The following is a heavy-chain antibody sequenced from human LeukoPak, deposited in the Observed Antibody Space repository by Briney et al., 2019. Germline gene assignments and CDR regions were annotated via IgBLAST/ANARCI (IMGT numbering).Heavy chain of an antibody. CDR3: ARDNSIADRGWWFDP. D-gene: IGHD4-23*01. Sequence: ASVKVSCKSSGYIFTNHYMHWVRQAPGQGLEWMGLINPSGISTLYAEKFRGRIIMTRDMSTATDYMELSSLRSEDTAVYYCARDNSIADRGWWFDPWGQGTLVTVSS. CDR2: INPSGIST. V-gene: IGHV1-46*01. J-gene: IGHJ5*02. CDR1: GYIFTNHY.